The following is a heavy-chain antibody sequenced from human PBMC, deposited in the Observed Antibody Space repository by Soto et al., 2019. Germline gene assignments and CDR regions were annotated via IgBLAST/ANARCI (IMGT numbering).Heavy chain of an antibody. D-gene: IGHD3-22*01. CDR3: TTGLPRITMIVVVITPGDY. V-gene: IGHV3-15*01. J-gene: IGHJ4*02. Sequence: EVQLVESGGGLVKPGGSLRLSCAASGFTFSNAWMSWVRQAPGKGLEWVGRIKSKTDGGTTDYAAPVKGRFTISRDDSKNTLYLQMNSLKTEDTAVYYCTTGLPRITMIVVVITPGDYWGQGTLVTVSS. CDR2: IKSKTDGGTT. CDR1: GFTFSNAW.